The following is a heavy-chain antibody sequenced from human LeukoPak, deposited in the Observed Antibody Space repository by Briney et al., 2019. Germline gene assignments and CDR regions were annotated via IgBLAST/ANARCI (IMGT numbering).Heavy chain of an antibody. CDR2: LSVSGTT. Sequence: SETLSLTCSVSGGSISDYYWTWVRQPAGKGLEWIGRLSVSGTTDYNPSLQSRVTMSVETSKNDCSLTLRSMSAAHAAIYSCESSLSASFGWSLDCLGRRTLITVA. V-gene: IGHV4-4*07. CDR1: GGSISDYY. J-gene: IGHJ2*01. D-gene: IGHD3-3*01. CDR3: ESSLSASFGWSLDC.